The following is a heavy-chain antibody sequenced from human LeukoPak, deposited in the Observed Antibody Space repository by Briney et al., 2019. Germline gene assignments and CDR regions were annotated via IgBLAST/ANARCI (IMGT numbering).Heavy chain of an antibody. D-gene: IGHD2-2*01. CDR1: GFTFSSYA. V-gene: IGHV3-23*01. CDR3: AKARGYCSGTSCLFDY. CDR2: ISGSGGST. Sequence: GGSLRLSCAASGFTFSSYAMSWVRQAPGKGLEWVSAISGSGGSTYYADSVKGRFTISRDNSKNTLYLQMNSLRAEDTALYYCAKARGYCSGTSCLFDYWGQGTLVTVSS. J-gene: IGHJ4*02.